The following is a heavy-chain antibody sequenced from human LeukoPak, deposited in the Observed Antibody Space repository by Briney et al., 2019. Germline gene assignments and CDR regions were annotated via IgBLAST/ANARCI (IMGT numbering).Heavy chain of an antibody. CDR3: ARRRVGAAAGLDY. J-gene: IGHJ4*02. Sequence: SETLSLTCTVSGGSISSYYWSWIRQPPGKGLEWIGYIYSSGSTNYNPSLKSRVTISVDTSKNQFSLKLSSVTAADTAVYYCARRRVGAAAGLDYWGQGTLVTVSS. D-gene: IGHD6-13*01. CDR2: IYSSGST. V-gene: IGHV4-59*08. CDR1: GGSISSYY.